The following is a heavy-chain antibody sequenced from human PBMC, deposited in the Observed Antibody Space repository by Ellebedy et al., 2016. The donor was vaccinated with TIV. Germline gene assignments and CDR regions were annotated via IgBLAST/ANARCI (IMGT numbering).Heavy chain of an antibody. J-gene: IGHJ4*02. D-gene: IGHD2-2*02. CDR2: FNLGGTT. V-gene: IGHV4-34*01. Sequence: MPSETLSLTCAVYGGSFNNYYWSWIRQLPGKGLEWIGEFNLGGTTNYNPSLKSRVTISVDTSKNQFSLKLNSVTAADTAVYYCAKWTVGYCSSASCYTGDYWGQGTLVTFSS. CDR1: GGSFNNYY. CDR3: AKWTVGYCSSASCYTGDY.